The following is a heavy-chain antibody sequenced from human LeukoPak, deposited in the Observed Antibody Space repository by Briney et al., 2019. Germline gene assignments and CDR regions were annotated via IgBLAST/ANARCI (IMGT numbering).Heavy chain of an antibody. Sequence: SETLSLTCAVYGGSFSGYYWSWIRQPPGKGLEWIGEINHSGSTNYNPSLKSRVTISVDTSKNQFSLKLSSVTAADTAVYYCAGGAARLRYYFDYWGQGTLVTVSS. V-gene: IGHV4-34*01. D-gene: IGHD6-6*01. CDR3: AGGAARLRYYFDY. J-gene: IGHJ4*02. CDR2: INHSGST. CDR1: GGSFSGYY.